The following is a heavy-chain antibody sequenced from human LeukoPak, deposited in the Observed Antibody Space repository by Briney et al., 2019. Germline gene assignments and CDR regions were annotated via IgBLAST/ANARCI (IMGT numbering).Heavy chain of an antibody. J-gene: IGHJ4*02. D-gene: IGHD6-19*01. CDR2: ISDSSTTI. V-gene: IGHV3-48*01. Sequence: GGSLRLSCAASGFTFSSYGMNWVRQAPGKGLDWVSFISDSSTTIYYADSVKGRFTISRDNAKNSLYLQMNSLRAGDTAVYYCAREHTPYGSGCTAAYWGQGTLVTVSS. CDR3: AREHTPYGSGCTAAY. CDR1: GFTFSSYG.